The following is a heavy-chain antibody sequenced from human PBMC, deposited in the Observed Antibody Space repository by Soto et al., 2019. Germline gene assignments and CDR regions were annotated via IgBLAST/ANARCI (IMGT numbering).Heavy chain of an antibody. CDR3: ARETPTIGPHFDY. Sequence: GSLRLSCVASEFTFRNYPMTWVRQTPGEGLDWVATISHDGSQRYHADSVKGRFTISRDNSKNTLYLQMNSLRVEDTAIYYCARETPTIGPHFDYWGQGTLVTVSS. V-gene: IGHV3-23*01. CDR2: ISHDGSQR. CDR1: EFTFRNYP. J-gene: IGHJ4*02.